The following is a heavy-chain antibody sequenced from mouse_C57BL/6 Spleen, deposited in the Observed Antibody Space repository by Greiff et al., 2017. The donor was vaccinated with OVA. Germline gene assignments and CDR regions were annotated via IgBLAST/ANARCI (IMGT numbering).Heavy chain of an antibody. Sequence: VQLKQSGAELVRPGASVKLSCTASGFNIKDDYMHRVKQRPEQGLEWIGWIDPENGDTEYASKFQGKATITADTSSNTAYLQLSSLTSEDTAVYYCTTLYYDYEWYFDVWGTGTTVTVSS. V-gene: IGHV14-4*01. CDR1: GFNIKDDY. D-gene: IGHD2-4*01. CDR3: TTLYYDYEWYFDV. J-gene: IGHJ1*03. CDR2: IDPENGDT.